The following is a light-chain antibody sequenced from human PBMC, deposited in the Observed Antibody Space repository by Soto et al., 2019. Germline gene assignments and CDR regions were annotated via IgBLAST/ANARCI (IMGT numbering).Light chain of an antibody. CDR2: DAS. J-gene: IGKJ5*01. Sequence: EIVVTQSPCTLSVSTGETASLSCRASQTVNSDYLAWFQQKPGQAPRLLIYDASNRATGIPARFSGSGSGTDFTLTISSLEPEDFAVYYCQQRSNWSPITFGQGTRLEI. V-gene: IGKV3-11*01. CDR3: QQRSNWSPIT. CDR1: QTVNSDY.